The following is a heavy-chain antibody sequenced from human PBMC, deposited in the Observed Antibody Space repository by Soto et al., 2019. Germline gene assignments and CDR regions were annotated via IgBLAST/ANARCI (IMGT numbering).Heavy chain of an antibody. V-gene: IGHV1-3*01. Sequence: ASVKVSCKASGYTFTSYAMHWVRQAPGQRLEWMGWINAGNGNTKYSQKFQGRVTITRDTSASTACMELSSLRSEDTAVYYRASCSCGYMRLTLDIWGQGXMVTV. CDR3: ASCSCGYMRLTLDI. CDR1: GYTFTSYA. D-gene: IGHD3-22*01. CDR2: INAGNGNT. J-gene: IGHJ3*02.